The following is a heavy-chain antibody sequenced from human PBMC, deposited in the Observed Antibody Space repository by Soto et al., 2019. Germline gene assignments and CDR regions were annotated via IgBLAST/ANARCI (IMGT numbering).Heavy chain of an antibody. CDR3: ARATWLDRTHGDWFDP. J-gene: IGHJ5*02. V-gene: IGHV4-4*02. Sequence: SETLSLTCAVSSGSISSSNWWSWVRQPPGKGLEWIGEIYHSGSTNYNPSLKSRVTISVDKSKNQFSLKLSSVTAADTAVYYCARATWLDRTHGDWFDPWGQGTLVTVSS. D-gene: IGHD3-22*01. CDR1: SGSISSSNW. CDR2: IYHSGST.